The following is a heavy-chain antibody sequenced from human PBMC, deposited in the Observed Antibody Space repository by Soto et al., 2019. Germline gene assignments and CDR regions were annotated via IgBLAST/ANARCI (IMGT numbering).Heavy chain of an antibody. Sequence: PGESLKISCKGSGYSFAGYWITWVRQKPGKGLEWMGRIDPGDSETKYSPDFEGQVTISADRSTNTAYLQWRSLRASDTAMYYCARLGFPGAIYFDSWGLGTLVTVSS. CDR3: ARLGFPGAIYFDS. CDR2: IDPGDSET. J-gene: IGHJ4*02. V-gene: IGHV5-10-1*01. CDR1: GYSFAGYW.